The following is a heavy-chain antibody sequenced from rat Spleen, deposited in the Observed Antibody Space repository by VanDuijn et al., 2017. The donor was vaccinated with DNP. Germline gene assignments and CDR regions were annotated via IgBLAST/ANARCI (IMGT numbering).Heavy chain of an antibody. V-gene: IGHV4-2*01. J-gene: IGHJ1*01. Sequence: EVKLVESGGGLVQPGRSLKLSCAASGFNFNDYWMGWVRQAPGRGLEWIGDINKDTTSINYAPSLREKFSISRDNAQNTLYLQMSRLGSEDTATYYCATKLGAPWYFDFWGPGTMVTVSS. CDR1: GFNFNDYW. CDR2: INKDTTSI. CDR3: ATKLGAPWYFDF. D-gene: IGHD5-1*01.